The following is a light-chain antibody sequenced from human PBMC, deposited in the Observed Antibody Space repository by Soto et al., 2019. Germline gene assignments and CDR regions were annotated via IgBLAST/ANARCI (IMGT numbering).Light chain of an antibody. CDR3: CSYASSNIVL. CDR1: SSDIGNYNF. Sequence: QSALTQPASVSGSPGQSITISCTGSSSDIGNYNFVSWYQQHPGKAPKVMIFEVSKRPSGVSYRFSGSKSDNTASLTISGLQAEDEADYYCCSYASSNIVLFGGGTKVTVL. V-gene: IGLV2-23*02. CDR2: EVS. J-gene: IGLJ2*01.